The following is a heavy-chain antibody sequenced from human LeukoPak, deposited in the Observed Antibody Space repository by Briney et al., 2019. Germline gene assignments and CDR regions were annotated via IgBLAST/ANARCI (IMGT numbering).Heavy chain of an antibody. Sequence: GGSLRLSCAASGFSFSTYIMNWVRQAPGKGLEWVAIINSGGSVTYYADSVRGRFTISRDNAKNTLYLQMNSLRAEDTAVYYCLRDLNWSLDQWGQGTLVTVSS. D-gene: IGHD1-20*01. CDR2: INSGGSVT. J-gene: IGHJ5*02. CDR3: LRDLNWSLDQ. CDR1: GFSFSTYI. V-gene: IGHV3-48*04.